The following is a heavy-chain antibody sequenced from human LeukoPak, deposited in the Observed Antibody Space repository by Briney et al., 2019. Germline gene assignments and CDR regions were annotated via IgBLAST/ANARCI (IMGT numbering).Heavy chain of an antibody. CDR2: IYYSGST. CDR3: ARGYGDYYYYGMDV. Sequence: PSETLSLTCTVSGGSISSGDYYWSWIRQPPGKGLEWIGYIYYSGSTYYNPSLKSRVTISVDTSKNQFSLKLSSVTAADTAVYYCARGYGDYYYYGMDVWGKGTTVTASS. D-gene: IGHD4-17*01. J-gene: IGHJ6*04. CDR1: GGSISSGDYY. V-gene: IGHV4-30-4*01.